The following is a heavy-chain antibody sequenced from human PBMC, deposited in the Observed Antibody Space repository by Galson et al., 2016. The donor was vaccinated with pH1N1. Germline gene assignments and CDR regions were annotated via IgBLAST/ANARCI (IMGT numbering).Heavy chain of an antibody. D-gene: IGHD1-26*01. Sequence: LRLSCAASGFTFSTYAMSWVRQAPGKGLEWIGYIYTSGSTNYNPSLKSRVTISVDTSKNHFSLNLSSVTAADTAVYYCARVVTWELGYYFDYWGQGTLVTVSS. V-gene: IGHV4-4*09. J-gene: IGHJ4*02. CDR1: GFTFSTYA. CDR2: IYTSGST. CDR3: ARVVTWELGYYFDY.